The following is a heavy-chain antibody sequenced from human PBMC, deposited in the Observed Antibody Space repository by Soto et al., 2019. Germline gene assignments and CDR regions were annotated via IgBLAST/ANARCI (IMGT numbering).Heavy chain of an antibody. V-gene: IGHV4-59*07. J-gene: IGHJ6*02. Sequence: QVQLQESGPGLVKPSDTLSLTCSVSGGSISGFYWGWVRQPPEKGLEWIGYIYHTRTTNYNPSPSGRATISLDTSKNQFSLELTSVTAADTAVYFCARRSSFYYYGLDVWGQGTTVSVSS. CDR2: IYHTRTT. CDR1: GGSISGFY. CDR3: ARRSSFYYYGLDV.